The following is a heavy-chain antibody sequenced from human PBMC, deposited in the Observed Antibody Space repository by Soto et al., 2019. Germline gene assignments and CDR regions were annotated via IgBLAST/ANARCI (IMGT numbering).Heavy chain of an antibody. CDR1: GGSVSSGKYY. CDR2: MSYSGTT. CDR3: ARAINFDFWSDSQSGYYFDY. Sequence: LSLTCTAPGGSVSSGKYYWSWIRQPPGKGLEWIAYMSYSGTTNYNPSPKSRVTMSVDTSKNQFSLKLSSVTAADTAVYYCARAINFDFWSDSQSGYYFDYWGQGTLVTVSS. D-gene: IGHD3-3*01. V-gene: IGHV4-61*01. J-gene: IGHJ4*02.